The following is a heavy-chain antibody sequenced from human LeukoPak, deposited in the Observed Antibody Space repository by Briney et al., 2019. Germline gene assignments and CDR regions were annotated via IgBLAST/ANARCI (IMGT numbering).Heavy chain of an antibody. CDR2: IYSSGNT. D-gene: IGHD1/OR15-1a*01. CDR3: ARSPGAMSFDY. J-gene: IGHJ4*02. CDR1: GGSISSYY. V-gene: IGHV4-59*08. Sequence: SETLSLTCTVSGGSISSYYWSWLRQPPGKGLEWIGHIYSSGNTNYNPSLKSRVTISVDTSKNQFSLKLSSVTAAGTAVYYCARSPGAMSFDYWGQGTLITVSS.